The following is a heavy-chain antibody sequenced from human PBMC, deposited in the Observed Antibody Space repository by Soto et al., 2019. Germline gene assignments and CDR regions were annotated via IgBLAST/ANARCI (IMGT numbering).Heavy chain of an antibody. CDR2: INSDGSST. J-gene: IGHJ5*02. CDR1: GFTFSSYW. V-gene: IGHV3-74*01. CDR3: ARGPYSNNWFDT. Sequence: GWSLRLSCAASGFTFSSYWMHWVRQAPGKGLVWVSRINSDGSSTSYADSVKGRFTISRDNAKNTLYLQMNSLRAEDTAVYYCARGPYSNNWFDTWGQRTLVTVSS. D-gene: IGHD4-4*01.